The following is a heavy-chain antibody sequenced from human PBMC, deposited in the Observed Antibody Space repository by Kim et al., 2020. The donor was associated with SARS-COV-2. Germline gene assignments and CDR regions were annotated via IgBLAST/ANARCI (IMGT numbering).Heavy chain of an antibody. CDR2: ISGSGYST. V-gene: IGHV3-23*01. CDR1: GFTFSSYA. D-gene: IGHD7-27*01. J-gene: IGHJ4*02. CDR3: AKALTGPYFDY. Sequence: GGSLRLSCAASGFTFSSYAMSWVRQATGKGLEWVSAISGSGYSTYYADSVKGRFTISRDNSKNTLYLQMNSLRAEDTAVYYCAKALTGPYFDYWGQGTLVTVSS.